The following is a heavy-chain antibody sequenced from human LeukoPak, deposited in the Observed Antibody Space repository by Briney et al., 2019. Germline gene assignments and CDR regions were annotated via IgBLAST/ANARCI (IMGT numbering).Heavy chain of an antibody. V-gene: IGHV3-48*03. J-gene: IGHJ4*02. Sequence: GGALRLSCAVSEFSFSSYEMNWVRQAPGKGLEWISYISRSGSTKYYADSVQGRFTISRDNDKSSIYLQMNSPRVEDSAIYYCARHRSGFDYWGQGILVTVSS. CDR2: ISRSGSTK. CDR1: EFSFSSYE. CDR3: ARHRSGFDY. D-gene: IGHD3-22*01.